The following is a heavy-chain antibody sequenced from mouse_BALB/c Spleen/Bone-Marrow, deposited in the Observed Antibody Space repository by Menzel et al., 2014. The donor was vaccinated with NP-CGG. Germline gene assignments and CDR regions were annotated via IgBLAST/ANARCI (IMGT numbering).Heavy chain of an antibody. D-gene: IGHD2-14*01. CDR2: IWAGGST. CDR3: ARIIRYESYFDD. CDR1: GFSLTSYG. J-gene: IGHJ2*01. Sequence: VMLEESGPGLVAPSQSLSITCTVSGFSLTSYGVHWVRQPPGKGLEWLGVIWAGGSTNYNSSLMSRMSISKDNCKSQVFLKMNRLQTNDTAMYYCARIIRYESYFDDWGQGTTLTVSS. V-gene: IGHV2-9*02.